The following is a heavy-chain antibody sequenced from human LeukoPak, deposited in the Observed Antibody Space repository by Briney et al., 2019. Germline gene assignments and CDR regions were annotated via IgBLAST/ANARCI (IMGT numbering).Heavy chain of an antibody. CDR2: LNWNGGST. V-gene: IGHV3-20*04. Sequence: GWSLRLCCAVSGFNFDDYGMIWVRQAPVKGLGWGSGLNWNGGSTGYADSVKGRFTISRDNAKNSLYLQMNSLRAEDTALYYWARVPEFYDVLTGFYRAGMDVWGQGTTVTVSS. CDR1: GFNFDDYG. CDR3: ARVPEFYDVLTGFYRAGMDV. J-gene: IGHJ6*02. D-gene: IGHD3-9*01.